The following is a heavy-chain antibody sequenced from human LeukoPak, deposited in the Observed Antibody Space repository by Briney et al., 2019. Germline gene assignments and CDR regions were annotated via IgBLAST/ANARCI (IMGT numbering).Heavy chain of an antibody. CDR1: GFTFSTYS. V-gene: IGHV3-74*01. D-gene: IGHD6-25*01. CDR2: INGDGSST. CDR3: ARGPPWYFDL. Sequence: GGSLRLSCAASGFTFSTYSMNWVRQAPGKGLVWVSRINGDGSSTAYADSVKGRFTISRDNAKNTLYLQMNSLTAEDTAVYYCARGPPWYFDLWGRGTLVTVSS. J-gene: IGHJ2*01.